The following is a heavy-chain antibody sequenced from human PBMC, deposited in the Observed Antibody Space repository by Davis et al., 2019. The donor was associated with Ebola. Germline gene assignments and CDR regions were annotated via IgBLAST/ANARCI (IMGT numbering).Heavy chain of an antibody. CDR2: IRSKANSYAT. Sequence: GASLKISCAASGFTFSSYSMHWVRQAPGKGLEWVGRIRSKANSYATAYSASVKGRITISRDNSKNTAYLHRNSLKTEDTAVYYCTMTTVMVDYWGQGTLVTVSS. D-gene: IGHD4-17*01. J-gene: IGHJ4*02. CDR1: GFTFSSYS. V-gene: IGHV3-73*01. CDR3: TMTTVMVDY.